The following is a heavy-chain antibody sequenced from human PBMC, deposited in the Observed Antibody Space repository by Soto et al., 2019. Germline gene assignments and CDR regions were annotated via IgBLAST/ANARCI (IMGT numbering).Heavy chain of an antibody. Sequence: ASVKVSCKASGYSFTGYYIHWVRQAPGQRLEWMGWINAGNGNTKYSQKFQGRVTITRDTSASTAYMELSSLRSEDTAVYYCARSVVRAARALGYWGQGTLVTVSS. CDR2: INAGNGNT. CDR1: GYSFTGYY. V-gene: IGHV1-3*01. J-gene: IGHJ4*02. CDR3: ARSVVRAARALGY. D-gene: IGHD6-6*01.